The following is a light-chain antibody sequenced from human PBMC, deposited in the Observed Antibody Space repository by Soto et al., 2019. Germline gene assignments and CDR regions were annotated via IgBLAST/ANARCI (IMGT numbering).Light chain of an antibody. V-gene: IGKV1-33*01. CDR3: HLYENLPT. J-gene: IGKJ5*01. Sequence: DIQMTQSPASLSASVGYRFTITCQASQNNNSYLNWYQQKPGRAPKLLIYDASNLEVGVPSRFRGSGSVTDFTFTISRLQPEDIATDYCHLYENLPTFGQGTRLEIK. CDR1: QNNNSY. CDR2: DAS.